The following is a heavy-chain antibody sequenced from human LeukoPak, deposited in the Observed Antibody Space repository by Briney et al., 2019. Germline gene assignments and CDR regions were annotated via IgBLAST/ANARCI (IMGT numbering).Heavy chain of an antibody. J-gene: IGHJ4*02. D-gene: IGHD4-17*01. CDR1: RYTFTGYY. Sequence: GASVKVSCKASRYTFTGYYMHWVRQAPGQGLEWMGRINPNSGGTNYAQKFQGRVTMTRDTSISTAYMELSRLRSDDTAVYYCARFPSYGDYRFFDYWGQGTLVTVSS. CDR2: INPNSGGT. CDR3: ARFPSYGDYRFFDY. V-gene: IGHV1-2*06.